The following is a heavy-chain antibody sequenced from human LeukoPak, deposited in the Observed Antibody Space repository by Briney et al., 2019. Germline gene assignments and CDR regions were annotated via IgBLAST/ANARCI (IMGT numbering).Heavy chain of an antibody. D-gene: IGHD6-19*01. J-gene: IGHJ4*02. CDR1: GGSISSSNW. CDR3: AGSGSGWGTLDS. Sequence: PGTLSLTCAVSGGSISSSNWWSWIRQPPGKGLEWIGEIYHSGSTNYNPSLKSRVTISVDKSKTQFSLKLSSVTAADTALYYCAGSGSGWGTLDSWGRGTLITVSS. CDR2: IYHSGST. V-gene: IGHV4-4*03.